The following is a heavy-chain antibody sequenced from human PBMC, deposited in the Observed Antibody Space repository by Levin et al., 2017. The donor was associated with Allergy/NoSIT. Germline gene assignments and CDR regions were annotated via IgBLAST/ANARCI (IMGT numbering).Heavy chain of an antibody. D-gene: IGHD3-9*01. CDR3: ARDIRYFDWLLEGWFDY. CDR2: ISYDGSNK. V-gene: IGHV3-30-3*01. J-gene: IGHJ4*02. Sequence: GGSLRLSCAASGFTFSSYAMHWVRQAPGKGLEWVAVISYDGSNKYYADSVKGRFTISRDNSKNTLYLQMNSLRAEDTAVYYCARDIRYFDWLLEGWFDYWGQGTLVTVS. CDR1: GFTFSSYA.